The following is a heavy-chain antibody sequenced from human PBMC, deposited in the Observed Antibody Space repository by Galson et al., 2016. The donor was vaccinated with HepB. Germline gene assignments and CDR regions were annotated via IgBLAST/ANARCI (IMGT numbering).Heavy chain of an antibody. CDR3: ARAGYGSGKDAFDI. V-gene: IGHV3-33*01. J-gene: IGHJ3*02. Sequence: SLRLSCAASGFTFSSNGMHWVRQAPGKGLEWVAVIWYDGSNKYYADSVKGRFTISRDNSKDTLYLQMNILRAEDTAVYYCARAGYGSGKDAFDIWGQGTTVTVSS. D-gene: IGHD3-10*01. CDR1: GFTFSSNG. CDR2: IWYDGSNK.